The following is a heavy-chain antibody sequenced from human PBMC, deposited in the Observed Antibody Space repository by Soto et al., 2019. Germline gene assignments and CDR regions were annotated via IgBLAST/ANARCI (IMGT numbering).Heavy chain of an antibody. CDR3: ARELDGIDV. CDR2: IHCSGTT. J-gene: IGHJ6*02. V-gene: IGHV4-59*01. Sequence: SETLSLTCTVSGGSISSYCWTWIRLPPGKGLEWIGSIHCSGTTSYNPSLKSRVTISEDTSKNQFSLKLSSVTAADTAVYYCARELDGIDVWGQGTTVTVSS. CDR1: GGSISSYC.